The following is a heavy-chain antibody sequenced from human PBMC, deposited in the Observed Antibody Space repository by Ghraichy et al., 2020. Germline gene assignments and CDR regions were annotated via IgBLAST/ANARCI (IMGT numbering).Heavy chain of an antibody. Sequence: SETLSLTCAVSGGSISSDGYSWNWIRQPPGKGLEWIACIYYSGDTTFNPSLKSRVTISVDGSKNQVSLKLSSVIAADTAVYYRARDSYKDGQDYGFDIWGQGTLVTVSS. CDR3: ARDSYKDGQDYGFDI. CDR1: GGSISSDGYS. CDR2: IYYSGDT. V-gene: IGHV4-30-2*01. D-gene: IGHD1-14*01. J-gene: IGHJ3*02.